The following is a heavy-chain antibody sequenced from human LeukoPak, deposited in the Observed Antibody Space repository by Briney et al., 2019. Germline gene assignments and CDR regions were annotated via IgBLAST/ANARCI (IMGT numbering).Heavy chain of an antibody. CDR1: GYTLTELS. CDR2: FDSEDGET. J-gene: IGHJ6*02. Sequence: GASVKVSCKVSGYTLTELSMHWVRQTPGKGLEWMGGFDSEDGETLYAQKVQGRVTMTEDTSTDTAYMELSSLRSEDTAVYYCATDQRGAGLGFRYGSGSYNGLDVWGQGTAVTVSS. CDR3: ATDQRGAGLGFRYGSGSYNGLDV. D-gene: IGHD3-10*01. V-gene: IGHV1-24*01.